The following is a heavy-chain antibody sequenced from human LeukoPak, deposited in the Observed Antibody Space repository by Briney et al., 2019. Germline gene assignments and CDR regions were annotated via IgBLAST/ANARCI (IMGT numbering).Heavy chain of an antibody. CDR3: ARDIEQQLAYYYYYYGMDV. V-gene: IGHV3-11*01. J-gene: IGHJ6*02. Sequence: GGSLRLSCAASGFTFSDYYMSWIRQAPGKGLEWVSYISSSGSTIYYADSVKGRFTISRDNAKNSLYLQMNSLRAEDTAVYYCARDIEQQLAYYYYYYGMDVWGQGTTVTVSS. CDR1: GFTFSDYY. D-gene: IGHD6-13*01. CDR2: ISSSGSTI.